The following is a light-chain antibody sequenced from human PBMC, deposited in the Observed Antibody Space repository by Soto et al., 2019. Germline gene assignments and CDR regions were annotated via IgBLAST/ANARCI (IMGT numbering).Light chain of an antibody. J-gene: IGLJ1*01. V-gene: IGLV2-14*01. Sequence: QSALTQPASVSGSPGQSITIPCTGTSSDVGGYNYVSWYQHHPGKAPKLMIYDVNNRPSGISNRFFGSKSGNTASLTISGLQTEDEADYYCSSYSSSVTLYVFGTGTKLTVL. CDR3: SSYSSSVTLYV. CDR2: DVN. CDR1: SSDVGGYNY.